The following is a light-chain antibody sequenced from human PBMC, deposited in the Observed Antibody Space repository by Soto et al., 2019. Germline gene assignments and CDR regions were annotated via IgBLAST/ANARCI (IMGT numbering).Light chain of an antibody. V-gene: IGKV3-15*01. Sequence: LVLTHSPVTLYLSPGARDTLSCMASQSVSSSYLAWYQQEPGQAPRLLIYDASTRATGIPDRFSGGGSGTEFTLTISSLQSEDFVVYYCHRYNSGPPITVGQVGRLAIK. CDR3: HRYNSGPPIT. CDR1: QSVSSSY. CDR2: DAS. J-gene: IGKJ5*01.